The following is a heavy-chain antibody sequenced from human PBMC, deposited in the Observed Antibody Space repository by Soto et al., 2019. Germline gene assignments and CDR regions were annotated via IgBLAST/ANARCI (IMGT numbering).Heavy chain of an antibody. V-gene: IGHV3-73*01. CDR3: TRSMVRGSRLSNHYYYMDV. D-gene: IGHD3-10*01. J-gene: IGHJ6*03. CDR1: GFTFSGSA. CDR2: IRSKANSYAT. Sequence: EVQLVESGGGLVQPGGSLKLSCAASGFTFSGSAMHWVRQASVKGLEWVGRIRSKANSYATAYAASVKGRFTISRDDSKNTAYLQMNSLKTEDTAVYYCTRSMVRGSRLSNHYYYMDVWGKGTTVTVSS.